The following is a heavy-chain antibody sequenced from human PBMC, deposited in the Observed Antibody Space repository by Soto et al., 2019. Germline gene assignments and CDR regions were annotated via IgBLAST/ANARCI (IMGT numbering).Heavy chain of an antibody. D-gene: IGHD2-2*01. Sequence: GSFGGRWIRKKKNKGLEWVAVIWYDGSNKYYADSVKGRFTISRDNSKNTLYLQMNSLRAEDTAVYYCARDSYCISTSCYLDYWGQGTLVTVFS. CDR3: ARDSYCISTSCYLDY. CDR1: GSFG. J-gene: IGHJ4*02. CDR2: IWYDGSNK. V-gene: IGHV3-33*01.